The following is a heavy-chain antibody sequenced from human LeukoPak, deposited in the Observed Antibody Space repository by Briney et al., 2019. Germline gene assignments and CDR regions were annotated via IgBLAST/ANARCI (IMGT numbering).Heavy chain of an antibody. CDR3: AKDYSHWLVVYYFDY. D-gene: IGHD6-19*01. CDR1: GFTFSSYS. J-gene: IGHJ4*02. Sequence: GGSLRLSCAASGFTFSSYSMNWVRQAPGKGLEWVSYISSSSSTIYYADSVKGRFTISSDNAKTSLYLQMNSLTAEDTAVYYCAKDYSHWLVVYYFDYWGQGTLVTVSS. CDR2: ISSSSSTI. V-gene: IGHV3-48*01.